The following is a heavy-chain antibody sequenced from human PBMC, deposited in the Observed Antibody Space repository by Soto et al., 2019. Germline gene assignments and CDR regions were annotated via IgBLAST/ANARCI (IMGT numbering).Heavy chain of an antibody. CDR2: ISAYNGNT. CDR3: GREEPYGDYDY. Sequence: ASVKVSCKASGYTFTSYGIGWVRQAPGQGLEWMGWISAYNGNTNYAQKLQGRVTMTTDTSTSTAYMELRSLRSDDTAVYYCGREEPYGDYDYWGQGTLVTVSS. V-gene: IGHV1-18*01. CDR1: GYTFTSYG. J-gene: IGHJ4*02. D-gene: IGHD4-17*01.